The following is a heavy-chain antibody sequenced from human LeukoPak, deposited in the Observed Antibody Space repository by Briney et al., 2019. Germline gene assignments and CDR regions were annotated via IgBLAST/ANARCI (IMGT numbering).Heavy chain of an antibody. CDR3: ARSLRYSSSWSY. CDR1: GGSFSGYY. J-gene: IGHJ4*02. D-gene: IGHD6-13*01. Sequence: SETLSLTXAVYGGSFSGYYWSWIRQPPGKGLEWIGEINHSGSTNYNPSLKSRATISVDTSKNQFSLKLSSVTAADTAVYYCARSLRYSSSWSYWGQGTLVTVSS. CDR2: INHSGST. V-gene: IGHV4-34*01.